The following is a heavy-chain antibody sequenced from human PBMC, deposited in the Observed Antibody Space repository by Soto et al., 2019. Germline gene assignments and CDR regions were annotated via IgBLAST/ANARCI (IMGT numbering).Heavy chain of an antibody. CDR2: IYYSGST. CDR1: GGSISSGDYY. V-gene: IGHV4-30-4*01. J-gene: IGHJ6*01. CDR3: ARTYDILTGYLFHLYYYYYGMEV. Sequence: SETLSLTCTVSGGSISSGDYYWSWIRHPPGKGLEWIGYIYYSGSTYYNPSLKSRVTISVDTSKNQFSLKLSSVTAADTAVYYCARTYDILTGYLFHLYYYYYGMEVWGQGTTGIVSS. D-gene: IGHD3-9*01.